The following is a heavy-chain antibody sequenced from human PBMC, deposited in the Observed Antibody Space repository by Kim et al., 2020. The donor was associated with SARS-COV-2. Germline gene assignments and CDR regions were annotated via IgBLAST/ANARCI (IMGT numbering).Heavy chain of an antibody. CDR3: ARDRSIAAAVDWFDP. Sequence: QKFQGRVTITADKSTSTAYMELSSLRSEDTAVYYCARDRSIAAAVDWFDPWGQGTLVTVSS. D-gene: IGHD6-13*01. V-gene: IGHV1-69*04. J-gene: IGHJ5*02.